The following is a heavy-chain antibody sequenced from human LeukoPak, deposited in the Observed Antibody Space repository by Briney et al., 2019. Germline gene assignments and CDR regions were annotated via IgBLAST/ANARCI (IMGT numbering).Heavy chain of an antibody. CDR2: IYTSGST. J-gene: IGHJ4*02. CDR3: ARDGYKGGY. CDR1: GDSISSDYYY. D-gene: IGHD5-24*01. Sequence: PSQTLSLTCTVPGDSISSDYYYWSWIRQPAGKGLEWIGRIYTSGSTSYNPSLKSRVTISVDTSKNQFSLKLSSVTAADTAVYYSARDGYKGGYWGQGTLVTVSS. V-gene: IGHV4-61*02.